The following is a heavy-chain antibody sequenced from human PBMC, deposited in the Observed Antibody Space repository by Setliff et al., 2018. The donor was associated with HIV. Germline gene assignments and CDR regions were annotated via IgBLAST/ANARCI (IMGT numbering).Heavy chain of an antibody. CDR3: ARKERGGAFDI. CDR1: GASINSYY. Sequence: KTSETLSLTCAVSGASINSYYWNWVRQSPGKGLEWIGYYYYGGGTSYNPSLMSRVTISVDTSKNQLSLNLRSVTAADTAMYYCARKERGGAFDIWGLGTMVTVSS. V-gene: IGHV4-59*01. CDR2: YYYGGGT. J-gene: IGHJ3*02.